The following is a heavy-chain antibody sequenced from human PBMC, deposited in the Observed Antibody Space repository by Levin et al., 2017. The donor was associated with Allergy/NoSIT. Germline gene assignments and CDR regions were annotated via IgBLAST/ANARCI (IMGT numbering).Heavy chain of an antibody. CDR3: ARVWGAYYYDSSGYPLDY. CDR1: GYTFTSYY. CDR2: INPSGGST. D-gene: IGHD3-22*01. J-gene: IGHJ4*02. Sequence: GGSLRLSCKASGYTFTSYYMHWVRQAPGQGLERMGIINPSGGSTSYAQKFQGRVTMTRDTSTSTVYMELSSLRSEDTAVYYCARVWGAYYYDSSGYPLDYWGQGTLVTVSS. V-gene: IGHV1-46*01.